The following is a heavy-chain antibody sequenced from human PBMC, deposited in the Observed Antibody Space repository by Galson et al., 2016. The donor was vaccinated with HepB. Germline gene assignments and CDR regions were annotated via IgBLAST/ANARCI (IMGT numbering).Heavy chain of an antibody. J-gene: IGHJ5*02. CDR1: GGPIKTGSYF. CDR3: ARGDRDRGTNWFDP. V-gene: IGHV4-61*01. D-gene: IGHD1-7*01. Sequence: SETLSLTCTVSGGPIKTGSYFWGWIRQPPGKGLDWIGYISYNGNTNYNPSLKSRVTISVDTSKDQFSLRLNSVTAADTAIYYCARGDRDRGTNWFDPWGQGTLVTVSS. CDR2: ISYNGNT.